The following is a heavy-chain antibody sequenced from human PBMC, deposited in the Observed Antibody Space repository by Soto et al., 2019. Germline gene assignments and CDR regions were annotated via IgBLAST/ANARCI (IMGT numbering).Heavy chain of an antibody. Sequence: PGGSLRLSCAASGFTFSSYSMNWVRQAPVKGLEWVSSISSSSSYIYYADSVKGRFTTSSDNAKNSVYLQMNSLRAEDTAVYYCARARRCGYDIDYWRQGTLVTVPS. J-gene: IGHJ4*02. CDR3: ARARRCGYDIDY. V-gene: IGHV3-21*01. D-gene: IGHD5-12*01. CDR2: ISSSSSYI. CDR1: GFTFSSYS.